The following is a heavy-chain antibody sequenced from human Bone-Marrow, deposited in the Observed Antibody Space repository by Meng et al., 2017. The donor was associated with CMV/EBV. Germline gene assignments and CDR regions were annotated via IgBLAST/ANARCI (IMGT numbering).Heavy chain of an antibody. CDR1: GFTFSDYY. Sequence: GESLKISCVASGFTFSDYYMNWIRQAPGKGLEWLSYITGGGSTISYADSVKGRFTISRDNAQSSLYLQMDNLRAEDTAVYYCARDPRNKGFDPWGQGTLVTVSS. V-gene: IGHV3-11*01. J-gene: IGHJ5*02. CDR3: ARDPRNKGFDP. CDR2: ITGGGSTI.